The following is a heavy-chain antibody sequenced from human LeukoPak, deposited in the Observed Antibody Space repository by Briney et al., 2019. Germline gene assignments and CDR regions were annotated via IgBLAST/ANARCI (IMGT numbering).Heavy chain of an antibody. D-gene: IGHD3-10*01. CDR2: MNPNSGNT. CDR3: ARDQMVRGAGYNWFDP. CDR1: GYTFTSYD. Sequence: ASVKVSCKASGYTFTSYDINWVRQATGQGLEWMGWMNPNSGNTGYAQKFQGRVTMTRNTSISTAYMELSSLRSEDTAVYYCARDQMVRGAGYNWFDPWGQGTLVTVSS. V-gene: IGHV1-8*01. J-gene: IGHJ5*02.